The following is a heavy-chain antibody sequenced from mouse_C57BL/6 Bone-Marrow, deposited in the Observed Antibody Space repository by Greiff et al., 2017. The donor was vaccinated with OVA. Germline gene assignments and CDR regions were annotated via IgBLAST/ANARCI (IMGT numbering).Heavy chain of an antibody. Sequence: EVKLMESGAELVRPGASVKLSCTASGFNIKDDYMHWVKQRPEQGLEWIGWIDPENGDTEYASKFQGKATITADTSSNTAYLQLSSLTSEDTAVYYCTPTVVATRYFDVWGTGTTVTVSS. CDR2: IDPENGDT. CDR1: GFNIKDDY. CDR3: TPTVVATRYFDV. J-gene: IGHJ1*03. V-gene: IGHV14-4*01. D-gene: IGHD1-1*01.